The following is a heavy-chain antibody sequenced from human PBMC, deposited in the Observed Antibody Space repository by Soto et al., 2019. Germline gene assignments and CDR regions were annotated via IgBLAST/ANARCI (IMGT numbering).Heavy chain of an antibody. CDR1: GFTFSSFG. CDR3: AKDITFDSSAYNY. J-gene: IGHJ4*02. D-gene: IGHD3-22*01. Sequence: EVQLLESGGGLVQPGGSLRLSCTASGFTFSSFGMSWVRQAPGKGLEWVSSLSGDGTTTYYVDSVKGRFTISRDNSKNTLFLQMNSLTTVDTAVYYCAKDITFDSSAYNYWGQGILVTVSS. CDR2: LSGDGTTT. V-gene: IGHV3-23*01.